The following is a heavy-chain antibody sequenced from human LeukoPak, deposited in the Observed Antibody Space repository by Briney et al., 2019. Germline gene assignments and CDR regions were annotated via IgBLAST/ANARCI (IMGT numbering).Heavy chain of an antibody. Sequence: SATLSLTCAVSGYSITSGYYWGWIRQPPGKGLEWIGRIYPSGTTYDNPSLNRRVTIAVDTSKNQFSLKLSSVTAADTAVYYCARKNWDYWYFELWGRGTLVTVSS. V-gene: IGHV4-38-2*01. J-gene: IGHJ2*01. CDR3: ARKNWDYWYFEL. D-gene: IGHD7-27*01. CDR1: GYSITSGYY. CDR2: IYPSGTT.